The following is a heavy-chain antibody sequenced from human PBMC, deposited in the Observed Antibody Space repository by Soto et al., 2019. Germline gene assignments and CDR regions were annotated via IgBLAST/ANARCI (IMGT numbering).Heavy chain of an antibody. J-gene: IGHJ3*02. V-gene: IGHV3-66*01. CDR3: ARGRPFDI. Sequence: PGGSTRLSCAASEFTVSTTYMSWVRQAPGKGLEWVSVIYSGGGIYYADSVKGRFTISRDSSKNTLYLQMNSLGAEDTAVYYCARGRPFDIWGQGTMVTVSS. CDR1: EFTVSTTY. CDR2: IYSGGGI. D-gene: IGHD6-6*01.